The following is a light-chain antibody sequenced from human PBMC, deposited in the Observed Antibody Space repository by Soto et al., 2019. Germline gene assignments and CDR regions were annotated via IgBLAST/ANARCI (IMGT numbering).Light chain of an antibody. CDR3: PQSHNWPLS. CDR2: GAS. V-gene: IGKV3-15*01. CDR1: QSVSSN. J-gene: IGKJ4*01. Sequence: EIGMTKSLATLSVYTGERATLSCRASQSVSSNLAWYQQKPGQAPRLLIYGASTRATGIPARFSGSGSGTEFTLTISSLQSEDFALYCCPQSHNWPLSFGGGSKVDI.